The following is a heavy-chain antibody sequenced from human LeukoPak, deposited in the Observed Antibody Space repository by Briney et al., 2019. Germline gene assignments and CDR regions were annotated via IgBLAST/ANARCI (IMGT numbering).Heavy chain of an antibody. CDR1: GFTFSSYS. D-gene: IGHD6-13*01. CDR3: ARGAAAETRGWFDP. V-gene: IGHV3-48*02. J-gene: IGHJ5*02. Sequence: GGSLRLSCAASGFTFSSYSMNWVRQAPGKGLEWVSYISSSSSTIYYADSVKGRFTISRDNAKNSLYLQMNSLRDEDTAVYYCARGAAAETRGWFDPWGQGTLVTVSS. CDR2: ISSSSSTI.